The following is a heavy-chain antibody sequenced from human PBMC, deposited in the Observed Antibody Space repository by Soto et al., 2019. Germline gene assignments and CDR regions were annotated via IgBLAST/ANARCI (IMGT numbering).Heavy chain of an antibody. CDR3: VRGRSDSLMDV. V-gene: IGHV3-30*03. CDR2: ISYDGSNK. J-gene: IGHJ6*02. Sequence: GGSLRLSCAASGVTFSSYDMHWVRQAPGKGLEWVAVISYDGSNKYYADSVKGRFTISRDNSKNTLYLQMNSLRDDDTAVYFCVRGRSDSLMDVWGQGTTVTVSS. CDR1: GVTFSSYD.